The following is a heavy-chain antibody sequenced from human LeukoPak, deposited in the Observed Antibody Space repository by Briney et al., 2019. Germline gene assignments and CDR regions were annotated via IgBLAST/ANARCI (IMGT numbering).Heavy chain of an antibody. D-gene: IGHD3-3*01. Sequence: ASVKVSCKASGYTFTSYDINWVRQATGQGLEWMGWMNPNSGNTGYAQKFQGRVTMTRNTPISTAYMELSSLRSEDTAVYYCARGRQLSYYDFWSGYSGGDYWGQGTLVTVSS. J-gene: IGHJ4*02. CDR1: GYTFTSYD. CDR2: MNPNSGNT. V-gene: IGHV1-8*01. CDR3: ARGRQLSYYDFWSGYSGGDY.